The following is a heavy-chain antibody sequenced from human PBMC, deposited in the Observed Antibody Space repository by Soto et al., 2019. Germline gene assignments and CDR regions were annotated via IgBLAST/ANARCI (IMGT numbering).Heavy chain of an antibody. D-gene: IGHD3-10*01. CDR2: ISSSSRYI. J-gene: IGHJ4*02. CDR3: AREGITMVRGARSGFDY. Sequence: RGALRLSGAASGVTFGRYSMSWVRQAPGKGLEWVSPISSSSRYIYYADSVKGRFTISRDNAKNSLYLQMNSLRAEDTAVYYCAREGITMVRGARSGFDYWGQGT. V-gene: IGHV3-21*01. CDR1: GVTFGRYS.